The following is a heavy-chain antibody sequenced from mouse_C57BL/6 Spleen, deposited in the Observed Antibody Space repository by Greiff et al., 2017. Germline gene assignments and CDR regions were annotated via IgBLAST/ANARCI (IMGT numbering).Heavy chain of an antibody. CDR3: ARSRAYYSNYDAMDY. J-gene: IGHJ4*01. D-gene: IGHD2-5*01. V-gene: IGHV1-53*01. CDR1: GYTFTSYW. Sequence: QVQLQQPGTELVKPGASGYTFTSYWMHWVKQRPGQGLEWIGNINPSNGGTNYNEKFKSKATLTVDKSSSTAYMQLSSLTSEDSAVYYCARSRAYYSNYDAMDYWGQGTSVTVSS. CDR2: INPSNGGT.